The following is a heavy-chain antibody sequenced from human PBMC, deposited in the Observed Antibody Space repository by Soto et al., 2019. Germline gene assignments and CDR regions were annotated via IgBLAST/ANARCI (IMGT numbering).Heavy chain of an antibody. CDR2: MNPNSGNT. V-gene: IGHV1-8*01. J-gene: IGHJ4*02. D-gene: IGHD2-15*01. CDR1: GYTFTSYD. Sequence: ASVKVSCKASGYTFTSYDINWVRQATGQGLEWMGWMNPNSGNTGYAQKFKGRVTMTRNTSISTAYMELSSLRFEDTAVYYCARARYCSGGSCPQHYWGQGTLVTVSS. CDR3: ARARYCSGGSCPQHY.